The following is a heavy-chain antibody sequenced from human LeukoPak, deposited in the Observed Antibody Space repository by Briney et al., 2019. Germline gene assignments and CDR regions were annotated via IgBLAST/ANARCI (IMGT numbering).Heavy chain of an antibody. CDR3: AKRVVRYSGSHPPEYFQH. CDR2: ISGSGGSI. V-gene: IGHV3-23*01. D-gene: IGHD1-26*01. Sequence: GGSLRLSCAASGFTFSSYAMSWVRQAPGKGLEWVSAISGSGGSIYYADSVKGRFTISRDNSKNTLYLQMNSLRAEDTAVYYCAKRVVRYSGSHPPEYFQHWGQGTLVTVSS. CDR1: GFTFSSYA. J-gene: IGHJ1*01.